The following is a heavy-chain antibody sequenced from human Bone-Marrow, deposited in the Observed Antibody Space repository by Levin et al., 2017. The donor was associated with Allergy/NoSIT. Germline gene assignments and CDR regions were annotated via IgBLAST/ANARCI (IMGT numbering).Heavy chain of an antibody. D-gene: IGHD3-10*01. Sequence: SGGSLRLSCAASGFTFSDYSMNWVRQTPGKGLEWISYISTSSSTIYNADSVKGRFAISRDNAKNSLYLQMNSLTAEDTGVYYCARSPSSYGSATFYGFDFWGQGTLVTVSS. V-gene: IGHV3-48*01. J-gene: IGHJ4*02. CDR3: ARSPSSYGSATFYGFDF. CDR1: GFTFSDYS. CDR2: ISTSSSTI.